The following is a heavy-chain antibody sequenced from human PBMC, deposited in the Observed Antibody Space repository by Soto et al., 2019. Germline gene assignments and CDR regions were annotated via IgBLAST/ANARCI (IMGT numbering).Heavy chain of an antibody. CDR3: ARGFLEWLSHPYYGMDV. V-gene: IGHV4-31*01. D-gene: IGHD3-3*01. CDR2: IYDSGST. Sequence: QVQLQESGPGLVKPSQTLSLTCTVSGGSISSGGYYWSWIRQHPGKGLEWIGYIYDSGSTYYNPSLESLVTISVDTSKNQFSLKLSSVTAADTAVYYCARGFLEWLSHPYYGMDVWGQGTTVTVSS. CDR1: GGSISSGGYY. J-gene: IGHJ6*02.